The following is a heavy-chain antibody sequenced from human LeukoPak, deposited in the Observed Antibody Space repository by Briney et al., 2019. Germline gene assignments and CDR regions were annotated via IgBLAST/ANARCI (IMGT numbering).Heavy chain of an antibody. CDR1: GYTFTDYY. D-gene: IGHD6-13*01. CDR3: ARDMRGAAAADDAFDI. Sequence: ASVKISCRVSGYTFTDYYMHWVQQATGQGLEWMGWMNPNSGDTGYAQNFQGRVTITRDTSITTAYMELSSLRSEDTAVYYCARDMRGAAAADDAFDIWGQGTMVTVSS. CDR2: MNPNSGDT. J-gene: IGHJ3*02. V-gene: IGHV1-8*03.